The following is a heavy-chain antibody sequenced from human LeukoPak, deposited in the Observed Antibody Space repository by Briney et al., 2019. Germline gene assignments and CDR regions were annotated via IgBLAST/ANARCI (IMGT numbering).Heavy chain of an antibody. CDR1: GYSFTSYW. CDR2: IDPSDSYT. J-gene: IGHJ4*02. Sequence: GESLKISCKGSGYSFTSYWISWVRQMPGKGLEWMGRIDPSDSYTNYSPSFQGHVTISADKSISTAYLQWSSLKASDTAMYYCARQVLYSSGWTNIDYWGQGTLVTVSS. CDR3: ARQVLYSSGWTNIDY. V-gene: IGHV5-10-1*01. D-gene: IGHD6-19*01.